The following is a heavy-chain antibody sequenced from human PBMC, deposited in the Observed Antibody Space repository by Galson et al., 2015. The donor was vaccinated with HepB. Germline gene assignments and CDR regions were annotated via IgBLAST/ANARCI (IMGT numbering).Heavy chain of an antibody. D-gene: IGHD3-10*01. Sequence: SLRLSCAALGFTFNNYAMHWVRQAPGKGLEWVAVISYDGGNKYYADSVKGRLTISGDNSKKTLYLQMNSLGVEDTAVYYCAKLWFGELFDYWGQGTLVTVSS. V-gene: IGHV3-30*18. CDR3: AKLWFGELFDY. J-gene: IGHJ4*02. CDR2: ISYDGGNK. CDR1: GFTFNNYA.